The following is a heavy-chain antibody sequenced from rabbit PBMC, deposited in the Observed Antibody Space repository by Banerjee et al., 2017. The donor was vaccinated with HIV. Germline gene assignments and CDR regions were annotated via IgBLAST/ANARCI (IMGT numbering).Heavy chain of an antibody. CDR3: AREVYGSVNGWYFNL. Sequence: QSLEESGGDLVKSGASLTLTCTASGFSFSSSYWICWVRQAPGKGLEWIGCIYTGSSGSTHYASWAKGRFTISKTSSTTVTLQMTSLTAADTATYFCAREVYGSVNGWYFNLWGPGTLVTVS. J-gene: IGHJ4*01. CDR1: GFSFSSSYW. D-gene: IGHD5-1*01. CDR2: IYTGSSGST. V-gene: IGHV1S40*01.